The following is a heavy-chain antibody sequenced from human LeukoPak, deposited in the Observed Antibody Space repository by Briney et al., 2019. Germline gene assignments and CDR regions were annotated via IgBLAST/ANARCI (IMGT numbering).Heavy chain of an antibody. D-gene: IGHD3-22*01. J-gene: IGHJ3*02. CDR3: AREEYYYDSSGQIDAFDI. CDR1: GFTFSDYY. V-gene: IGHV3-11*04. Sequence: GGSLRLSCAASGFTFSDYYMSWIRQAPGKGLEWVSYISSSGSTIYYADSVKGRFTISRDNAKNTLYLQMNGLRAEDTAVYYCAREEYYYDSSGQIDAFDIWGQGTMVTVSS. CDR2: ISSSGSTI.